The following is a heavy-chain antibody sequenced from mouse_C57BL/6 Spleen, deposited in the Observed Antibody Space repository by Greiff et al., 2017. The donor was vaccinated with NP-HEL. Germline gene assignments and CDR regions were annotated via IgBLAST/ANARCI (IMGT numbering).Heavy chain of an antibody. J-gene: IGHJ3*01. CDR2: INPSSGYT. CDR1: GYTFTSYT. Sequence: QVQLKESGAELARPGASVKMSCKASGYTFTSYTMHWVKQRPGQGLEWIGYINPSSGYTKYNQKFKDKATLTADKSSSTAYMQLSSLTSEDSAVYYCALMGDYDALAYWGQGTLVSVSA. CDR3: ALMGDYDALAY. D-gene: IGHD2-4*01. V-gene: IGHV1-4*01.